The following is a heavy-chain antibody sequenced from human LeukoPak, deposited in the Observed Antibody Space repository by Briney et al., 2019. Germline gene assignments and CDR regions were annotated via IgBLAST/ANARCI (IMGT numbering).Heavy chain of an antibody. CDR2: INHNGST. D-gene: IGHD3-10*01. CDR3: ARAVYVNYYGSGSYWNY. CDR1: GGSFSGYY. V-gene: IGHV4-34*01. J-gene: IGHJ4*02. Sequence: SETLSLTCAVYGGSFSGYYWSWIRQPPGKGLEWIGEINHNGSTNYNPSLKSRVTISVDTSKNQFSLKLSSVTAADTAVYYCARAVYVNYYGSGSYWNYWGQGTLVTVSS.